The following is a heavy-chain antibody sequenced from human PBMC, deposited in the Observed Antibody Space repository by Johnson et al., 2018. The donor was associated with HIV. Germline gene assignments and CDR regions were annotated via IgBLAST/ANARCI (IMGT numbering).Heavy chain of an antibody. CDR2: IYSGGST. V-gene: IGHV3-66*02. CDR3: ASKTPVVEDAFDI. J-gene: IGHJ3*02. D-gene: IGHD2-2*01. CDR1: GFTVSSNY. Sequence: VLLVESGGGLVQPGGSLRLSCAASGFTVSSNYMSWVRQAPGMGLQWVAGIYSGGSTYYADSVKGRFTISRDNSKNTLYLQMNSLRAEDTAVYYCASKTPVVEDAFDIWGQGTMVTVSS.